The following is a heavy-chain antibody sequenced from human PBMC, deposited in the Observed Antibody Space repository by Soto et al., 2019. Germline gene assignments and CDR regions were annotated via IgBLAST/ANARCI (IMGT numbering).Heavy chain of an antibody. CDR3: ASCPIYGGDSYFAY. V-gene: IGHV1-46*01. CDR1: GYTFTHYY. CDR2: IKPDTGTT. J-gene: IGHJ4*02. Sequence: QVQLVQSGAAVRKPGASVKLSCRASGYTFTHYYIHWVRQAPGQGLEWLEIIKPDTGTTSYAQTFQGRVTLTTDTSASTVYLELSGLAAEDTAVYYCASCPIYGGDSYFAYWGQGTLVTVSS. D-gene: IGHD2-21*01.